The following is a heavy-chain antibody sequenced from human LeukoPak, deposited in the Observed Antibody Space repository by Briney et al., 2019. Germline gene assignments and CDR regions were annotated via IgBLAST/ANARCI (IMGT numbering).Heavy chain of an antibody. D-gene: IGHD3-10*01. CDR1: GFTFSGYY. J-gene: IGHJ4*02. Sequence: GGSLRLSCAASGFTFSGYYMSWIRQAPGKGLEWVSYISRSGSSIHYTDSVRGRFTISRDNAKNSLYLQMNSLRAEDTAVYYCARNHYYDSGSFDLDYWGQGTLVTVSS. CDR2: ISRSGSSI. V-gene: IGHV3-11*01. CDR3: ARNHYYDSGSFDLDY.